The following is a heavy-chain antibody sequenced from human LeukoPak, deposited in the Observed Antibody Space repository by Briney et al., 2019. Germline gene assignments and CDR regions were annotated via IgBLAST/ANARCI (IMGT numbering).Heavy chain of an antibody. V-gene: IGHV1-69*13. D-gene: IGHD6-13*01. CDR3: ARGKALYLSAAGSYYYYYMDV. CDR1: GGTFSSYA. J-gene: IGHJ6*03. Sequence: SVNVSCKASGGTFSSYAISWVRQAPGQGLEWMGGIIPIFGTANYAQKFQGRVTITADESTTTAYMEVNSLRSEDTAVYYCARGKALYLSAAGSYYYYYMDVWGKGTTVTVSS. CDR2: IIPIFGTA.